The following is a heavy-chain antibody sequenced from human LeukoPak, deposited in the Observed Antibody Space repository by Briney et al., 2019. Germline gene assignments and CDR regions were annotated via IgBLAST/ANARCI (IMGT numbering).Heavy chain of an antibody. CDR2: MNPNSGNT. CDR3: ARVITYHYGSGNCFDY. V-gene: IGHV1-8*01. Sequence: GASVKVSCKTSGYTFTSYDFNWVRQTTGQGLEWMGWMNPNSGNTGYAQKFQGRVTMTRNTSISTAYMELSSLTSEDTAVYYCARVITYHYGSGNCFDYWGQGTLVTVSS. D-gene: IGHD3-10*01. CDR1: GYTFTSYD. J-gene: IGHJ4*02.